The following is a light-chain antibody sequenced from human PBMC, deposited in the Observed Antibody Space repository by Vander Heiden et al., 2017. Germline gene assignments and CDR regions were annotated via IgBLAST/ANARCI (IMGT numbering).Light chain of an antibody. CDR2: DAS. CDR1: QSVSSY. V-gene: IGKV3-11*01. J-gene: IGKJ2*01. CDR3: QQRSNWPLYT. Sequence: EIVLIQSPATLSLSPGERATLSCRASQSVSSYLAWYQQKPGQAPRLLIYDASNRATGIPARFSGSGSGTDFTLTISSLEPEDFAVYYCQQRSNWPLYTFGQGTKLEIK.